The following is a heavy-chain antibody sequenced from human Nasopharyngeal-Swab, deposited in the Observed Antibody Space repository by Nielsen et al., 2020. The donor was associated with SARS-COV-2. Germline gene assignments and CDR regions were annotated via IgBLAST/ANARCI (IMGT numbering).Heavy chain of an antibody. J-gene: IGHJ4*02. Sequence: GGSLSLSCAASGFTFTNNAMTWVRQAPGKGLEWVSTVSGSGKITYYADSVKGRFTISRDNSKNTLFLQMSSLRDEDTAVYYCAKGGSLSGSWDWGQGTLVTVSS. D-gene: IGHD1-26*01. CDR1: GFTFTNNA. CDR2: VSGSGKIT. CDR3: AKGGSLSGSWD. V-gene: IGHV3-23*01.